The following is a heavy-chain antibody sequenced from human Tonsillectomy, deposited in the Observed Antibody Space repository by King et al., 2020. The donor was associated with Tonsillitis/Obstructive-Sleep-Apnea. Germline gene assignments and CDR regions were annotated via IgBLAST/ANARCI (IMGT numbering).Heavy chain of an antibody. V-gene: IGHV3-53*01. CDR1: GFTVSGDF. CDR3: VRGGFDY. J-gene: IGHJ4*02. D-gene: IGHD3-10*01. CDR2: IYTGGTT. Sequence: VQLVESGGGLIQPGGSLRLSCAASGFTVSGDFLTWVRQVPERGLEWVAVIYTGGTTFYAGSVRGRFTISRDNSENTLYLQMNNLRVEDTAVYYCVRGGFDYWGQGTLVTVSS.